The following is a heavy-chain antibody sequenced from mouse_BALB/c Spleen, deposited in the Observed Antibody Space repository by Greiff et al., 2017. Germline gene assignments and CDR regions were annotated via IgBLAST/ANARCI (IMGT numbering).Heavy chain of an antibody. CDR1: GYTFTSYW. J-gene: IGHJ3*01. D-gene: IGHD2-4*01. Sequence: VQLQQSGAELARPGASVKLSCKASGYTFTSYWMQWVKQRPGQGLEWIGAIYPGDGDTRYTQKFKGKATLTADKSSSTAYMQLSSLASEDSAVYYCARGGDYVAYWGQGTLVTVSA. CDR2: IYPGDGDT. V-gene: IGHV1-87*01. CDR3: ARGGDYVAY.